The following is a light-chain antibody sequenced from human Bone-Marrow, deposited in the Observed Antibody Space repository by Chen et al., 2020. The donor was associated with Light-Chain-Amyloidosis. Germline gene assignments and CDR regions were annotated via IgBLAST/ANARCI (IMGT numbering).Light chain of an antibody. V-gene: IGLV2-14*01. CDR3: SSYTITNTLV. J-gene: IGLJ1*01. CDR1: SSDVGGDNH. CDR2: EVT. Sequence: QSALTQPASVSGSPGQSITISCTGPSSDVGGDNHVSWYQQHPDKAPKLMIYEVTNRPSWVPDRFSGSKSDNTAALTISWLQTEDEADYFCSSYTITNTLVFGSGTRVTVL.